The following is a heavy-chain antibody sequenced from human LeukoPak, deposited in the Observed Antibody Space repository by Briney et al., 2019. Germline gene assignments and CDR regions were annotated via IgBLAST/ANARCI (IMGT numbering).Heavy chain of an antibody. CDR1: GGSISSYY. CDR3: ARGGYSSSWNYFDY. V-gene: IGHV4-59*01. D-gene: IGHD6-13*01. J-gene: IGHJ4*02. CDR2: IYYSGST. Sequence: PSETLSLTCTVSGGSISSYYWSWLRQPPGKGLEWIGYIYYSGSTNYNPSLKSRVTISVDTSRSQFSLKPSSVTAADTAVYYCARGGYSSSWNYFDYWGRGTLVTVSS.